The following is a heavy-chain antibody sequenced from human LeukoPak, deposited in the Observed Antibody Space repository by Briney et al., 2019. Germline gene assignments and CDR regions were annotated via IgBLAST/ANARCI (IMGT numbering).Heavy chain of an antibody. Sequence: GSLILSCSASGFTFISYGMHCVRQALGKGLEWVTFIRFDGSTKYYADSVKGRLTISRDNSKDTVFLQMNSLRAEDTAVYYCAKSLSRNHFAHWGQGTLVTVSS. J-gene: IGHJ4*02. D-gene: IGHD4/OR15-4a*01. CDR1: GFTFISYG. CDR2: IRFDGSTK. V-gene: IGHV3-30*02. CDR3: AKSLSRNHFAH.